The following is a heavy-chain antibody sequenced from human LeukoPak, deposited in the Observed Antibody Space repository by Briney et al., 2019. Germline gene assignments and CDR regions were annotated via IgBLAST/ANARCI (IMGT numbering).Heavy chain of an antibody. CDR2: INQNGGVK. Sequence: RTGGSLRLSSAASGFRFSSFWMSWVRQAPGKGLDWVANINQNGGVKHYVDSVKGRFTISRDNAKNSLYLQMTSLRADDTAVYYCATSDDAAGTSWGQGTLVTVSS. V-gene: IGHV3-7*01. CDR3: ATSDDAAGTS. J-gene: IGHJ5*02. D-gene: IGHD6-25*01. CDR1: GFRFSSFW.